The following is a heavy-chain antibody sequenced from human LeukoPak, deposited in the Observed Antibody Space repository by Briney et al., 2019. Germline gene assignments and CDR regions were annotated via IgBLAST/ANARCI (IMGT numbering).Heavy chain of an antibody. V-gene: IGHV6-1*01. CDR1: GDSVSSNTAA. CDR3: VRQYSSGWSWYYGLDV. CDR2: TYYRSNWNN. Sequence: SQTLSLTCAVSGDSVSSNTAAWNWIRQSPSRGLEWLGRTYYRSNWNNDYAPSVKSRATINPDTSKNQFSLQLNSVTPEDTAVYYCVRQYSSGWSWYYGLDVWGQGTTVTVSS. D-gene: IGHD6-19*01. J-gene: IGHJ6*02.